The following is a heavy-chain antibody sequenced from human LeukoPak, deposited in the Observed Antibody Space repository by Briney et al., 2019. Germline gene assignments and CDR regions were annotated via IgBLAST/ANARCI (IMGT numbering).Heavy chain of an antibody. CDR3: VRLRRNSDRSDYYYFYDY. V-gene: IGHV3-21*01. CDR1: GLTFTAYS. Sequence: PRRSLRLSPAASGLTFTAYSINWVGQAPGKGLKWGSSINPTSTSIYYADAVKGRFTISRDNARSSLYLQMNSLRAEDTAVYYCVRLRRNSDRSDYYYFYDYWGQGILVTVSS. J-gene: IGHJ4*02. CDR2: INPTSTSI. D-gene: IGHD3-22*01.